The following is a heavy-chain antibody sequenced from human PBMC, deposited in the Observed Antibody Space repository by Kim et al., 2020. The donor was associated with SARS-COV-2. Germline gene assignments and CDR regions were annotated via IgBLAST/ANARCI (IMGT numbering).Heavy chain of an antibody. D-gene: IGHD2-21*02. CDR1: GGTFGSYP. V-gene: IGHV1-69*13. Sequence: SVKVSCKASGGTFGSYPISWVRLAPGQGLEWMGTIIPIFGRTNYAQKFHDRVTIPADEPTNIAFMELRGLRSEDTAVYYCARDNVVVTTIDYYYGMDVWAEGTTV. CDR3: ARDNVVVTTIDYYYGMDV. CDR2: IIPIFGRT. J-gene: IGHJ6*01.